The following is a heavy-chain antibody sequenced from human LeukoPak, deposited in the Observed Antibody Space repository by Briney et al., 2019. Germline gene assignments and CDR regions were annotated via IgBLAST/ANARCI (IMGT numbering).Heavy chain of an antibody. Sequence: GGSLRLSCTTSGLTFSNCVMTWVRQSPGKGLEWVSSISPSGGSSFYADSVKGRFTISRDNSKNTLYLQMSSLGAEDTAAYYCAGGYSDYDFFDSWGQGTLVTVSS. CDR1: GLTFSNCV. CDR2: ISPSGGSS. J-gene: IGHJ4*02. CDR3: AGGYSDYDFFDS. D-gene: IGHD5-12*01. V-gene: IGHV3-23*01.